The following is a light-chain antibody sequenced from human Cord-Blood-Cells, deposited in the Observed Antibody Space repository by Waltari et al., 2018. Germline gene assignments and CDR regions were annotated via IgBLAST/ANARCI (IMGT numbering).Light chain of an antibody. Sequence: EIVLTQSPATLTLSPGKRVTLPCRASTSVSSYLAWYQQKPGQAPRLLIYAASNRATGIPARFSGSGLWTYFTLTISTLAPEDFAVYYCQRRSKWPMYAFGQGTRLGIQ. J-gene: IGKJ2*01. V-gene: IGKV3-11*01. CDR2: AAS. CDR3: QRRSKWPMYA. CDR1: TSVSSY.